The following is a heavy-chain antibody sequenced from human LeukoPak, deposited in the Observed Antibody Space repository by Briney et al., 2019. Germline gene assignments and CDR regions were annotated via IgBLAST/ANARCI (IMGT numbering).Heavy chain of an antibody. J-gene: IGHJ3*02. CDR2: ISYDGSNK. V-gene: IGHV3-30*18. Sequence: GRSLRLSCAASGFTFSNYGMHWVRQAPGKALEWVAVISYDGSNKYYPDSVKDRFTISRDNSKNTVYVQMNSLRAEDTAVYYCAKEEFYYGSGSAQDAFDMWGQGTMVTVSS. CDR1: GFTFSNYG. D-gene: IGHD3-10*01. CDR3: AKEEFYYGSGSAQDAFDM.